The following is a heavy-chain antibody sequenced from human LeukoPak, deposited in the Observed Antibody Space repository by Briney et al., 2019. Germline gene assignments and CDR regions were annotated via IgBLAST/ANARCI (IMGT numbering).Heavy chain of an antibody. D-gene: IGHD4-23*01. CDR1: GYTFTRYY. V-gene: IGHV1-2*02. Sequence: ASVKVSFKASGYTFTRYYMHWVRQAPGQGLEWMGWINPNSGGTNYAQKFQGRVTMTRDTSISTAYMELSRLRSDDTAVYYCARAHYGGSPFDYWGQGTLVTVSS. CDR2: INPNSGGT. J-gene: IGHJ4*02. CDR3: ARAHYGGSPFDY.